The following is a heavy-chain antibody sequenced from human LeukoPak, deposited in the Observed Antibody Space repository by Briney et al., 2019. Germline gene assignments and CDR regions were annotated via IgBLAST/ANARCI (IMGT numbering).Heavy chain of an antibody. CDR2: IKFDGIEK. CDR3: ARLDEAFDS. Sequence: PGGSLRLSCAGTGFTFSRYWLSWVRQVPGKGLEWVANIKFDGIEKYYVDSVKGRFTISRDNAKNSLYLQMNSLRNEDTAVYYCARLDEAFDSWGQGTLVTVSS. J-gene: IGHJ4*02. CDR1: GFTFSRYW. D-gene: IGHD5-24*01. V-gene: IGHV3-7*01.